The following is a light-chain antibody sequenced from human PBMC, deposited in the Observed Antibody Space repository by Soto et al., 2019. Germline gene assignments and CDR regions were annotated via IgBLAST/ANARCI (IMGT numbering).Light chain of an antibody. CDR3: SSYTSNRPYV. CDR2: EVT. V-gene: IGLV2-14*01. Sequence: QSVLTQPASVSGSPGQSVTISCTGTSSDVGGYNYVSWYQQLPGKAPKLLIFEVTNRPSGVSSRFSGSKSGNTASLTISGLQAEDETDYYCSSYTSNRPYVFGTGTKVTVL. CDR1: SSDVGGYNY. J-gene: IGLJ1*01.